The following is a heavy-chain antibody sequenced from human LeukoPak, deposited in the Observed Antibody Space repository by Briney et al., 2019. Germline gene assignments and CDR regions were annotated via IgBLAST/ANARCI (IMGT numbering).Heavy chain of an antibody. D-gene: IGHD3-22*01. Sequence: GGSLRLSCAASGFTFSSYGMHWVRQAPGKGLEWVAVIWYDGSNKYYADSVKGRFTISRDNSKNTLYLQMNSLRAEDTAVYYCARDYGGYHRSYYYYYGMDVWGQGTTVTVSS. CDR3: ARDYGGYHRSYYYYYGMDV. CDR1: GFTFSSYG. J-gene: IGHJ6*02. CDR2: IWYDGSNK. V-gene: IGHV3-33*01.